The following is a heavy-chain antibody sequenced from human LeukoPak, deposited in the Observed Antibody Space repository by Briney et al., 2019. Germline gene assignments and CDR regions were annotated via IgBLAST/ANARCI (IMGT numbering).Heavy chain of an antibody. CDR1: GFTFSSYC. CDR2: INSDGSST. Sequence: GGSLRLSCAASGFTFSSYCTHWVRQAPGKGLVWVSRINSDGSSTTYADSVKGRFTISRDHPKNTLYLQMNSLRAEDTAVYYCASEMTYYDDSSGSLSFDYWGQGTLLTVSS. CDR3: ASEMTYYDDSSGSLSFDY. V-gene: IGHV3-74*01. J-gene: IGHJ4*02. D-gene: IGHD3-22*01.